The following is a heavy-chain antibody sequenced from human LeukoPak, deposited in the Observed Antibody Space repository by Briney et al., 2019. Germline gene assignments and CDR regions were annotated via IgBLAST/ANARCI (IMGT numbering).Heavy chain of an antibody. J-gene: IGHJ4*02. D-gene: IGHD3-22*01. CDR3: ARDPVISLYYYDSSGPGDY. CDR1: GFTFSSYG. Sequence: GGSLRLSCAASGFTFSSYGMHWVRQAPGKGLEWVAVIWYDGSNKYYADSVKGRFTISRDNSKNTLYLQMNSLRAEDTAVYYCARDPVISLYYYDSSGPGDYWGQGTLVTVSS. V-gene: IGHV3-33*01. CDR2: IWYDGSNK.